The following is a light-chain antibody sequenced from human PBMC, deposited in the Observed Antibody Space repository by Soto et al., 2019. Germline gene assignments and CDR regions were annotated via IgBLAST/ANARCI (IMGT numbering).Light chain of an antibody. CDR3: QQSYSTPIT. V-gene: IGKV1-39*01. J-gene: IGKJ5*01. CDR2: AAS. Sequence: DIQMTQSPSSLSASVGDRVTITCRASQSSSFYLNWYQQKPGNATKVLIYAASNLQTGVPSRFSGSGSGTDFTLTINSLQPEDFATYSCQQSYSTPITFGQGTRLEIK. CDR1: QSSSFY.